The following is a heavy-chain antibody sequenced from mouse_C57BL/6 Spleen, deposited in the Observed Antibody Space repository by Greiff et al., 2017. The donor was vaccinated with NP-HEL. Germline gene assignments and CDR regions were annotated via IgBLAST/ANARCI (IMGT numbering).Heavy chain of an antibody. J-gene: IGHJ4*01. D-gene: IGHD2-5*01. Sequence: VQLQQSVAELVRPGASVKLSCTASGFNIKNTYMHWVKQRPEQGLEWIGRIDSANGNTKYAPKFQGKATITAETSSNTAYQQLSSRTSEDTAIYYCARWYSNYEGDYAMDYWGQGTSVTVSS. CDR3: ARWYSNYEGDYAMDY. CDR1: GFNIKNTY. CDR2: IDSANGNT. V-gene: IGHV14-3*01.